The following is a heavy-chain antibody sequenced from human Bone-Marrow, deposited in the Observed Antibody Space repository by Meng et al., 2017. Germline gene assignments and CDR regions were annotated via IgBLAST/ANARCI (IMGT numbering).Heavy chain of an antibody. V-gene: IGHV3-66*02. Sequence: GESLKISCAASGFTVSSNYMSWVRQAPGKGLEWVSVIYSGGSTCYADSVKGRFTISRDNSKNTLYLQMNSLRAEDTAVYYCARENTIFGAYFDYWGQGTLVTVSS. D-gene: IGHD3-3*01. J-gene: IGHJ4*02. CDR3: ARENTIFGAYFDY. CDR2: IYSGGST. CDR1: GFTVSSNY.